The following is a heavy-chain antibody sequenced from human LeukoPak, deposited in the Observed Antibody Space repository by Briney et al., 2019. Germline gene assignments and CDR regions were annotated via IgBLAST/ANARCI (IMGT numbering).Heavy chain of an antibody. CDR1: GFTFSSYA. J-gene: IGHJ6*02. CDR3: AKDLQSWYYYYYGMDV. D-gene: IGHD6-13*01. V-gene: IGHV3-23*01. CDR2: ISGSGGST. Sequence: GGSLRLSCAASGFTFSSYAMSWVRQAPGKGLEWVSAISGSGGSTYYADSVKGRFTISRDNSKNTLYLQMNSLRAEDTAVYYCAKDLQSWYYYYYGMDVWGQGTTVTVSS.